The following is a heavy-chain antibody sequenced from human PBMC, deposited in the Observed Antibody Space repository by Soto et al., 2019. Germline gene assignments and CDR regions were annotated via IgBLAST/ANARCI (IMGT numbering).Heavy chain of an antibody. Sequence: SETLSLTCSVSGDSISSVDYFWACIRQPLGQALEYIGYIYRSATTYYNPSFESRVAISLDTSKSQFSLNVTSVTAADTAVYFCARGRYCLTGRCFPNWFDSWGQGTLVTVSS. CDR1: GDSISSVDYF. V-gene: IGHV4-30-4*01. D-gene: IGHD2-15*01. CDR2: IYRSATT. J-gene: IGHJ5*01. CDR3: ARGRYCLTGRCFPNWFDS.